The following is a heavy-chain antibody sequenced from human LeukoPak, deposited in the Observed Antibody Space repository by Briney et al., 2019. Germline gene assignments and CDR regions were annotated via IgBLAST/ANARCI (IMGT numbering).Heavy chain of an antibody. J-gene: IGHJ5*02. V-gene: IGHV3-21*01. CDR2: ITSYLRDT. CDR1: GFTFSNYA. D-gene: IGHD3-9*01. Sequence: GGSLRLSCEASGFTFSNYAMNWVRQTPGKGLEWVSSITSYLRDTYYADSVKGRFTISRDNAKNSLYLQMNSLRAEDTAVYYCAREEGYFDWLPLFNWFDPWGQGTLVTVSS. CDR3: AREEGYFDWLPLFNWFDP.